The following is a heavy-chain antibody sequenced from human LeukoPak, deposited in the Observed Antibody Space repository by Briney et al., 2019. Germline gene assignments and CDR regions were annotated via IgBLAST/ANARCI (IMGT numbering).Heavy chain of an antibody. J-gene: IGHJ5*02. CDR3: AKDYSKTSYYGSGTYYRPNWFDP. CDR1: GFTFSSYA. CDR2: ISYDGSNK. V-gene: IGHV3-30*04. Sequence: GRSLRLSCAASGFTFSSYAMHWVRQAPGKGLEWVAVISYDGSNKYYADSVKGRFTISRDNSKNTLYLQMNSLRPDDTAVYYCAKDYSKTSYYGSGTYYRPNWFDPWGQGTLVTVSS. D-gene: IGHD3-10*01.